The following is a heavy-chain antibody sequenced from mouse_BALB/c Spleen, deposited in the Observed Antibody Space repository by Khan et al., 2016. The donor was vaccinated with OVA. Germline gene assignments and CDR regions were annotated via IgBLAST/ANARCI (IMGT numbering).Heavy chain of an antibody. D-gene: IGHD2-14*01. V-gene: IGHV2-6-4*01. Sequence: QVQLKESGPGLVAPSQSLSITCSVSGFSLSRYNIHWVRQPPGKGLEWLGMIWGGGGTDYNSTLKSRLSIRKDNSKSQVLLKMNSLHTDDTAMYDCARAYYRYDGYYAMDYWGQGTSVTVSS. CDR1: GFSLSRYN. CDR3: ARAYYRYDGYYAMDY. CDR2: IWGGGGT. J-gene: IGHJ4*01.